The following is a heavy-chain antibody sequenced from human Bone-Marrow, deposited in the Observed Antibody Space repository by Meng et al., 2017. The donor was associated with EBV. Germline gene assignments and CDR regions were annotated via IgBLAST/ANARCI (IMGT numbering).Heavy chain of an antibody. CDR2: IDPKDGET. V-gene: IGHV1-69-2*01. D-gene: IGHD1-14*01. CDR1: GYIFSDYY. Sequence: EVHLKQSGGEGGKPGATVKISCKVSGYIFSDYYTHWVRQAPGKGLEWMGLIDPKDGETVYAENFQGRVTLTADTSRDTAYMELRSLRSEDTAVYYCATDTYRPTGYWGQGTLVTVSS. CDR3: ATDTYRPTGY. J-gene: IGHJ4*02.